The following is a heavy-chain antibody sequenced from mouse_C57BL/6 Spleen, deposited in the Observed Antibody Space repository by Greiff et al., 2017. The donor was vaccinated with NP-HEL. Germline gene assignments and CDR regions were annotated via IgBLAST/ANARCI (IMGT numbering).Heavy chain of an antibody. CDR1: GFTFSDYG. D-gene: IGHD2-10*02. J-gene: IGHJ4*01. CDR3: ARPLGYYAMDY. CDR2: ISSGSSTI. V-gene: IGHV5-17*01. Sequence: DVHLVESGGGLVKPGGSLKLSCAASGFTFSDYGMHWVRQAPEKGLEWVAYISSGSSTIYYADTVKGRFTISRDNAKNTLFLQMTSLRSEDTAMYYCARPLGYYAMDYWGQGTSVTVSS.